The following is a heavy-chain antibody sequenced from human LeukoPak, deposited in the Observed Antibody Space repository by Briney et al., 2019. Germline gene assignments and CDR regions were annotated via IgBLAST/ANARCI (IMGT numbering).Heavy chain of an antibody. D-gene: IGHD1-1*01. Sequence: SETLSLTCAVYGGSFSGYYWSWIRQPPGKGLEWIGEINHSGSTNYNPSLKSRVTISVDTSKNQFSLKLSSVTAADTAVYYCARATRPPYYYYMDVWGKGTTVTVSS. CDR3: ARATRPPYYYYMDV. J-gene: IGHJ6*03. CDR1: GGSFSGYY. V-gene: IGHV4-34*01. CDR2: INHSGST.